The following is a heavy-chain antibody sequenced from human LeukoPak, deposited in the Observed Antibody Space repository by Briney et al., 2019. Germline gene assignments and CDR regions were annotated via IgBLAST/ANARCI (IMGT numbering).Heavy chain of an antibody. V-gene: IGHV1-2*02. D-gene: IGHD5-24*01. CDR1: GYTFTGYY. CDR3: ATLGRWLQS. Sequence: ASVKVSCKASGYTFTGYYMHWVRQAPGQGLEWMGWINPNSGGTNYAQKFQGRVTTTEDTSTDTAYMELSSLRSEDTAVYYCATLGRWLQSWGQGTLVTVSS. J-gene: IGHJ4*02. CDR2: INPNSGGT.